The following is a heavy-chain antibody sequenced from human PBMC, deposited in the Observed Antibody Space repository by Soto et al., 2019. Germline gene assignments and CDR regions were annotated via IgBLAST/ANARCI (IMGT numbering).Heavy chain of an antibody. V-gene: IGHV2-26*01. CDR2: IFSNDEK. CDR1: GFSLSNTRLG. D-gene: IGHD2-2*01. Sequence: QGTLKESGPVVVKPTETLTLTCTVSGFSLSNTRLGVSWIRQPPGKALEWLAHIFSNDEKSYSTSLKNRLTISKDTSRSQVVLTMTNVDPVDSATYYCALIKDCSRTDCYLASFDPWGQGTLVTVSS. J-gene: IGHJ5*02. CDR3: ALIKDCSRTDCYLASFDP.